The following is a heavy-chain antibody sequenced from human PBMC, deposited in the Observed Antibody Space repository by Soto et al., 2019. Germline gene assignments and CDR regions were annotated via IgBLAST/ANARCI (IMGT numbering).Heavy chain of an antibody. Sequence: HVPLVQSGGEVKKPGASVQVSCKASGYTFISYGISWVRQAPGQGLERVGWINAYTGKTKLAQKVQGRVTLTTDRSTSTAYLELRSLRSDDTAVYYCARDEQQLVRGLDYWGQGTLVSVYS. CDR2: INAYTGKT. CDR3: ARDEQQLVRGLDY. V-gene: IGHV1-18*01. CDR1: GYTFISYG. D-gene: IGHD6-13*01. J-gene: IGHJ4*02.